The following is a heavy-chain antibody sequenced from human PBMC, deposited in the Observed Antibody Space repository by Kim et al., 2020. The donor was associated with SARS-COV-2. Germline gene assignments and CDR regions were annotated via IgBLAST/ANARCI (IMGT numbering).Heavy chain of an antibody. J-gene: IGHJ4*02. D-gene: IGHD1-26*01. CDR3: AKGARYSGTWYVDN. Sequence: GALRLSCAASGFSMSDYAMTWVRQPPGRGLEWVSSISGGGINIYYADSEKGRFTIFRDDSKNTVYLEMNSLRVEDTALYFCAKGARYSGTWYVDNWGQGTLVTVSS. CDR1: GFSMSDYA. CDR2: ISGGGINI. V-gene: IGHV3-23*01.